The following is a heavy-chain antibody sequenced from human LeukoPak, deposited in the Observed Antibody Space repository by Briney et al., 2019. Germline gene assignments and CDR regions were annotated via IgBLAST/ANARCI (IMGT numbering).Heavy chain of an antibody. J-gene: IGHJ3*02. D-gene: IGHD2-21*01. CDR3: ARRDFYGGDPLVAFDI. CDR2: ISYDGSIK. CDR1: GLTFSSYA. V-gene: IGHV3-30-3*01. Sequence: PGGSLRLSCAASGLTFSSYAMHWVRQAPGKGLEWMAIISYDGSIKLCADSVKGRFTISRDNFKNTLYLQMNSLRAEDTAVYYCARRDFYGGDPLVAFDIWGQGTMVTVSS.